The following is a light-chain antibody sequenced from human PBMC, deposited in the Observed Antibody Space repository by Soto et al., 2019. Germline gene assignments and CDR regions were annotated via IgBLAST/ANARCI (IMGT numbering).Light chain of an antibody. CDR3: QQLYIFPLT. Sequence: DIHMTQAPSTLSASVGDRVTITCRASQSINAWLAWYQQKPGKAPKLLMYAASTLQSGVPSRFSGGESGTEYTLTISSLQPEDSATYYCQQLYIFPLTFGQGTRLEIK. J-gene: IGKJ5*01. CDR1: QSINAW. CDR2: AAS. V-gene: IGKV1-5*01.